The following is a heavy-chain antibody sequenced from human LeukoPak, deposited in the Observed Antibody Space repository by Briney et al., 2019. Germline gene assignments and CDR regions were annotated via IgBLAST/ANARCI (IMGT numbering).Heavy chain of an antibody. D-gene: IGHD6-19*01. J-gene: IGHJ5*02. Sequence: PGRSLRLSCAASGFTFDDYAMHWVRQAPGKGLEWVSGISWNSGSIGYADSVKGRFTISRDNAKNSLYLQMNSLRAEDTALYYCAKDISYSSGWRANWFDPWGQGTLVTVSS. V-gene: IGHV3-9*01. CDR2: ISWNSGSI. CDR3: AKDISYSSGWRANWFDP. CDR1: GFTFDDYA.